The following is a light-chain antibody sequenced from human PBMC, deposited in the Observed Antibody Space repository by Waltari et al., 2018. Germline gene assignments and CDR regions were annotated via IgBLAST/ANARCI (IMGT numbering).Light chain of an antibody. J-gene: IGKJ1*01. V-gene: IGKV1-8*01. Sequence: AIRMTKSPSSPSASTGDRVTITCRASQDISTHLAWYQQKPGKVPRLLISGASTLQSGVPLGFSGGGSGTDFTLNITNLQSEDFATYFCQQYFDYPVTFGPGTKVEVK. CDR3: QQYFDYPVT. CDR2: GAS. CDR1: QDISTH.